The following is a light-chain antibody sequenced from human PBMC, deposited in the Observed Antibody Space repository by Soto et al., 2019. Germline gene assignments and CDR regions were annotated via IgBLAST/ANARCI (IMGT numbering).Light chain of an antibody. Sequence: QSALTQPASVSGSPGQSITISCTGTSSDVGGYHYVSWYQQRPGKAPKLMIFDVRYRPSGVSNRFSGSKSGNTASLTISGLQAEDEAVYYCSSYTSSSTLVFGGGTKVTVL. CDR1: SSDVGGYHY. CDR2: DVR. V-gene: IGLV2-14*01. J-gene: IGLJ2*01. CDR3: SSYTSSSTLV.